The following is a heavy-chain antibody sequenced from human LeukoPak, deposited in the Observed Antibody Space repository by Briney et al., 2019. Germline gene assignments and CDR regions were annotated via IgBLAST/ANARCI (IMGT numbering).Heavy chain of an antibody. V-gene: IGHV1-69*13. CDR3: AALIAAAGTHAFDI. Sequence: ASVKVSCKASGGTFSSYAISWVRQAPGQGLEWMGGIIPIFGTANYAQKFQGRVTITADESTSTAYMELSSLRSEDTAVYYCAALIAAAGTHAFDIWGQGTMVTVSS. J-gene: IGHJ3*02. CDR1: GGTFSSYA. D-gene: IGHD6-13*01. CDR2: IIPIFGTA.